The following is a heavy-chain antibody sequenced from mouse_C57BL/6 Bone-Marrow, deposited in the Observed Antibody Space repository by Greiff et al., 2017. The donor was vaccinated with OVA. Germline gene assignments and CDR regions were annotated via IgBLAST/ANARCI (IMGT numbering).Heavy chain of an antibody. D-gene: IGHD1-1*01. Sequence: QVQLQQPGAELVKPGASVKLSCKASGYTFTSYWMHWVKQRPGQGLEWIGMIHPNSGSTNYNEKFKSKATLTVDKSSSTAYMQLSSLTSEDSAVYYCARDGSKAWVDYWGQGTTLTVSS. CDR2: IHPNSGST. CDR3: ARDGSKAWVDY. CDR1: GYTFTSYW. J-gene: IGHJ2*01. V-gene: IGHV1-64*01.